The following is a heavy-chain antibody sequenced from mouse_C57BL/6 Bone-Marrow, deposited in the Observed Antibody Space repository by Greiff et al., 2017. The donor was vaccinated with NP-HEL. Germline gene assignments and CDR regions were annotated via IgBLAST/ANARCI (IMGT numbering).Heavy chain of an antibody. J-gene: IGHJ4*01. D-gene: IGHD2-12*01. CDR3: ARRYRGLYYYAMDY. CDR1: GFPFGDYG. CDR2: ISSGSSTI. V-gene: IGHV5-17*01. Sequence: EVMLVESGGGLVKPGGSLNLSCAASGFPFGDYGMPWVRRAPEKGLYWVAYISSGSSTIYYADTVKGRFTISRDNAKNTLFLQMTSLRSEDTAMYYCARRYRGLYYYAMDYWGQGTSVTVSS.